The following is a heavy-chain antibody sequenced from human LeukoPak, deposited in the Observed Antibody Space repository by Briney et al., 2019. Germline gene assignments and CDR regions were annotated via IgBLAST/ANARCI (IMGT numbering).Heavy chain of an antibody. Sequence: SETLSLTCTVSGGSISSYYWSWIRQPAGKGLEWIGRIYTSGSTNYNPSLKSRVTMSVDTSKNQFSLKLSSVTAADTAVYYCAREPPVGATWACYYGMDVWGQGTTVTVSS. CDR2: IYTSGST. J-gene: IGHJ6*02. CDR3: AREPPVGATWACYYGMDV. D-gene: IGHD1-26*01. V-gene: IGHV4-4*07. CDR1: GGSISSYY.